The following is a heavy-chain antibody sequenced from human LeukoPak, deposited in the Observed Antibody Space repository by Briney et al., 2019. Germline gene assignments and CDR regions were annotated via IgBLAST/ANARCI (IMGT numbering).Heavy chain of an antibody. CDR3: ARTSNDAFDI. V-gene: IGHV3-74*01. J-gene: IGHJ3*02. CDR2: INYDGSST. Sequence: GGSLRLSCAASGFTFSTYWMHWVRRAPGKGLVWVSRINYDGSSTSYADSVKGRFTISRDNAKNTLYLQMNSLRGEDTAVYYCARTSNDAFDIWGQGTMVTVSS. CDR1: GFTFSTYW.